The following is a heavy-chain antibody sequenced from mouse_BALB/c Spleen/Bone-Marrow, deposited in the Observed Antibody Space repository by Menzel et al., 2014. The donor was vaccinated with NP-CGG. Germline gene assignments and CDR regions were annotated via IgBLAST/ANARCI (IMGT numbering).Heavy chain of an antibody. CDR1: GYMFTSFW. V-gene: IGHV1-69*02. CDR3: GRACTMITSWVEY. J-gene: IGHJ2*01. D-gene: IGHD2-4*01. CDR2: IYPSDGYT. Sequence: QVQLQQSGAELVRPGASVKLSCKASGYMFTSFWMNWVKQRPGQGLEWIGNIYPSDGYTNYNQKFKDKATLTVDKSSSTNYRQLSRPTSEDAEVYYCGRACTMITSWVEYWGQCITRTVSS.